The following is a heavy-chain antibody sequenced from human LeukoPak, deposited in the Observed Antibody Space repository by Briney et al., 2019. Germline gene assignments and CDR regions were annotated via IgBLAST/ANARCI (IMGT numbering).Heavy chain of an antibody. V-gene: IGHV3-21*01. CDR2: ISSSSSYI. CDR1: GFTFSSYS. CDR3: ARAPVVTQGYYGMDV. D-gene: IGHD4-23*01. J-gene: IGHJ6*02. Sequence: GGSLRLSCAASGFTFSSYSINWVRQAPGKGLEWVSSISSSSSYIYYADSVKGRFTISRDNAKNSLYLQMNSLRAEDTAVYYCARAPVVTQGYYGMDVWGQGTTVTVSS.